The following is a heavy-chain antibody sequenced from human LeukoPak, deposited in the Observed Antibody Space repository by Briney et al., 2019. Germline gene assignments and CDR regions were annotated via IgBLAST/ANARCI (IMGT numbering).Heavy chain of an antibody. CDR1: GFTFSSHK. CDR3: ATQHTFYYDSTGYYRGFDN. V-gene: IGHV3-15*01. Sequence: GGSLRLSCAGSGFTFSSHKMNWVRQAPGKGLEWVGRIKSKPEGGTTDYGAPVEGRFSISRDDSQNTLYLQMNGLKTEDTAVYYCATQHTFYYDSTGYYRGFDNWGQGTLVTVSS. CDR2: IKSKPEGGTT. D-gene: IGHD3-22*01. J-gene: IGHJ4*02.